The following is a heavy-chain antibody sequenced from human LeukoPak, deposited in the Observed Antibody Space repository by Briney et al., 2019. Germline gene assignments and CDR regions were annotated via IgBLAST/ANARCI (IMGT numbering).Heavy chain of an antibody. Sequence: QPGGSLRLSCSASGFPFSSYAMSWARQPPGKGLEWVSAISGSGGSTYYADSVKGRFTISRDNSKNTLYLQMNSLRAEDTAVYYCAKVAPGSGDPYEYWGQGTLVTVSS. CDR1: GFPFSSYA. D-gene: IGHD4-17*01. CDR2: ISGSGGST. CDR3: AKVAPGSGDPYEY. V-gene: IGHV3-23*01. J-gene: IGHJ4*02.